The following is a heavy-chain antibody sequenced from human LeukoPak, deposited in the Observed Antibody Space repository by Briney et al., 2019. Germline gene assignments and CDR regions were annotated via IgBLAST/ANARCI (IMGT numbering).Heavy chain of an antibody. CDR2: ISSSSSYI. V-gene: IGHV3-21*01. J-gene: IGHJ4*02. CDR3: ARGYSSSWYLD. D-gene: IGHD6-13*01. CDR1: GFTFSSYS. Sequence: PGGSLRLSCAASGFTFSSYSMNWVRQAPGKGLEWVSSISSSSSYIYFADSVNGGFTISRDNAKNALYLQMNSLRAEDTAVYYCARGYSSSWYLDWGQGTLVTVSS.